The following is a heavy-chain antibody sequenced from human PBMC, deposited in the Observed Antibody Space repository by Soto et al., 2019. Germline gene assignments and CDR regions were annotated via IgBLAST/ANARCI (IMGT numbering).Heavy chain of an antibody. CDR2: ISGSGGST. Sequence: GGSLRLSCAASGFTFSSYAMSWVRQAPGKGLEWVSAISGSGGSTFYADSVKGRFTISRDNSKNTLYLQMNSLRAKDTAVYYCAKVKRLVEYYFDFWGQGTLVTVSS. CDR3: AKVKRLVEYYFDF. J-gene: IGHJ4*02. V-gene: IGHV3-23*01. CDR1: GFTFSSYA. D-gene: IGHD6-13*01.